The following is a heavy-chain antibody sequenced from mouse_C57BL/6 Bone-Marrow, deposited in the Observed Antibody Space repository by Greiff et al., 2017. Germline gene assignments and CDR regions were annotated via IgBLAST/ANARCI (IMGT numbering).Heavy chain of an antibody. CDR3: AREAYYSNYAFAY. Sequence: VQLVESGPELVRPGVSVKISCKGSGYTFTDYAMHWVKQSHAKSLEWIGVISTYYGDASYNQKFKDNATMTVDKSSSTAYMELARLTSEDSAVYYCAREAYYSNYAFAYWGQGTLVTVSA. D-gene: IGHD2-5*01. J-gene: IGHJ3*01. V-gene: IGHV1-67*01. CDR2: ISTYYGDA. CDR1: GYTFTDYA.